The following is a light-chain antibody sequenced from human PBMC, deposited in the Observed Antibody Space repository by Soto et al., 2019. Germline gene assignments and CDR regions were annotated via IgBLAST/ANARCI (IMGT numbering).Light chain of an antibody. CDR2: AAS. CDR3: QHANSPPLT. J-gene: IGKJ4*01. Sequence: DIQMTQSPSSVSASVGDRVTITCRASERINTYLAWYQQQPGKAPKLLIYAASSLQSGVPSRFSGSGSGTEFTLTISNLQPEDFATYYCQHANSPPLTFGGGTKVEIK. V-gene: IGKV1-12*01. CDR1: ERINTY.